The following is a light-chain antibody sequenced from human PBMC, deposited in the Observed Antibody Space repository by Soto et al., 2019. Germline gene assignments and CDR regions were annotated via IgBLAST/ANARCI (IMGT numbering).Light chain of an antibody. CDR3: SAYTGSSTLV. CDR2: GVS. J-gene: IGLJ2*01. CDR1: SSDVSGYGY. V-gene: IGLV2-14*01. Sequence: QSALTQPASVSGSPGQSITISCTGTSSDVSGYGYVSWYQQHPGKAPKLMIYGVSNRPSGVSNRFSGSKSGNTASLTISGLQAEDEADYYCSAYTGSSTLVFGGGTKLTAL.